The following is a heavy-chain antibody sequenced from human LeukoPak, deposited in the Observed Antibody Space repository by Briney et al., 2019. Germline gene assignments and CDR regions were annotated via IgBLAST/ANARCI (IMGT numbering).Heavy chain of an antibody. Sequence: ASVKVSCKVSGYTLTGLSMHWVRQAPGKGLEWMGGFDPEDGETIYAQKFQGRVTMTEDTSTDTAYMELSSLRSEDTAVYYCASYRERFGELFPAGDYWGQGTLVTVSS. CDR2: FDPEDGET. CDR1: GYTLTGLS. V-gene: IGHV1-24*01. CDR3: ASYRERFGELFPAGDY. D-gene: IGHD3-10*01. J-gene: IGHJ4*02.